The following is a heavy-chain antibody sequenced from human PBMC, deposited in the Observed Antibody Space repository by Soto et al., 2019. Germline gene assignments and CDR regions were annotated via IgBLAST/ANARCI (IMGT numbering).Heavy chain of an antibody. CDR2: ISNSGNT. Sequence: QVQLQESGPGLVKPSETLSLTCSVSGGSISSYYWSWIRQPPGKGLEWIGYISNSGNTNYNPSLRSRAPISSDTSKNQFSLRLNSVTAADTAVYYCARDEGLGYSSSWYDYWGQGTLVTVSS. CDR1: GGSISSYY. J-gene: IGHJ4*02. CDR3: ARDEGLGYSSSWYDY. D-gene: IGHD6-13*01. V-gene: IGHV4-59*01.